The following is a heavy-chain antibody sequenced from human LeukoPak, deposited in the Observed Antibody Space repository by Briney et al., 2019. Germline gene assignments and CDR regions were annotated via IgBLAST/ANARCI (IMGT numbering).Heavy chain of an antibody. CDR1: GYTFTSYG. V-gene: IGHV1-18*01. J-gene: IGHJ6*02. D-gene: IGHD6-19*01. Sequence: ASVKVSCKVSGYTFTSYGISWVRQAPGQGLEWMGWISAYNGNTNYAQKLQGRVTMTTDTSTSTAYMELRSLRSDDTAVYYCARVLEGYSSGWPDYYYYGMDVWRQGTTVTVSS. CDR3: ARVLEGYSSGWPDYYYYGMDV. CDR2: ISAYNGNT.